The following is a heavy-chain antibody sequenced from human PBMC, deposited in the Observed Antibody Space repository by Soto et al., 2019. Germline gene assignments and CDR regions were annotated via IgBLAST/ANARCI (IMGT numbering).Heavy chain of an antibody. CDR3: AKELHTSSGWSQVIY. D-gene: IGHD6-19*01. Sequence: GGSLRLSCAASGFTFRNYARSWVRQAPGSGLEWVSSISGSGGSTFYTNSVKGRFTISRDNFRNTLYLQMNSLRVEDAAVYYCAKELHTSSGWSQVIYWGQGTLVTVSS. V-gene: IGHV3-23*01. CDR2: ISGSGGST. J-gene: IGHJ4*02. CDR1: GFTFRNYA.